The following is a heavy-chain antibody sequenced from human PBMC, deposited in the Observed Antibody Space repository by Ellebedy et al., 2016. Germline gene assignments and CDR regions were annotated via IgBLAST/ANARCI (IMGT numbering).Heavy chain of an antibody. J-gene: IGHJ4*02. D-gene: IGHD5-12*01. CDR2: INSDGSTT. Sequence: GESLKISXAASGFTFSSYWMHWVRQAPEKGLVWVSHINSDGSTTNYADSVKGRFTISRDNAKNTLYLQMNSLRVEDTAVYYCAKENLGYSGFFDYWGQGTLVTVSS. CDR3: AKENLGYSGFFDY. CDR1: GFTFSSYW. V-gene: IGHV3-74*01.